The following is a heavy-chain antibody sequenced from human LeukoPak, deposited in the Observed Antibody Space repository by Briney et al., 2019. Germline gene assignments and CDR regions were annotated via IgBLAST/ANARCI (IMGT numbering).Heavy chain of an antibody. CDR1: GFTFSSYA. CDR2: ISGSGGST. J-gene: IGHJ3*02. V-gene: IGHV3-23*01. CDR3: AKSITMIVVVITQAFDI. D-gene: IGHD3-22*01. Sequence: GGSLRLSCAASGFTFSSYAMSWVRQAPGKGLDWVSSISGSGGSTYNADSVKGRFTISRDNSKNTLYLQMNSLRAEDTAVYYCAKSITMIVVVITQAFDIWGQGTMVTVSS.